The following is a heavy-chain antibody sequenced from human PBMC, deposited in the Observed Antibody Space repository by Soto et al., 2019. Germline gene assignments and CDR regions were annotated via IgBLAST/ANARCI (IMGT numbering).Heavy chain of an antibody. V-gene: IGHV1-18*01. Sequence: GASVKVSCKASGYTFTSYGISWVRQAPGQGLEWMGWISAYNGNTNYAQKPQGRVTMTTDTSTSTAYMELRSLRSDDTAVYYSACAAMVRGVIITRLDYWGQGTLVTVSS. J-gene: IGHJ4*02. D-gene: IGHD3-10*01. CDR1: GYTFTSYG. CDR3: ACAAMVRGVIITRLDY. CDR2: ISAYNGNT.